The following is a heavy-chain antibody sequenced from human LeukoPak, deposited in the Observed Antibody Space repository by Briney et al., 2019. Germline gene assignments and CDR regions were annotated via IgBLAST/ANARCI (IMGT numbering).Heavy chain of an antibody. CDR3: ARVPAAIRLWFDP. J-gene: IGHJ5*02. V-gene: IGHV4-38-2*02. D-gene: IGHD2-2*02. Sequence: SETLSLTCTGSGYSISSGYYWGWIRQPPGKGLEWIGSIYHSGSTYYNPSLKSRVTISVDTSKNQFSLKLSSVTAADTAVYYCARVPAAIRLWFDPWGQGTLVTVSS. CDR1: GYSISSGYY. CDR2: IYHSGST.